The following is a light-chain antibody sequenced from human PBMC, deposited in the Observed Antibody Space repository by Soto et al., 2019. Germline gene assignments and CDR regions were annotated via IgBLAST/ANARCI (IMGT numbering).Light chain of an antibody. Sequence: DIQMTQSPSTLSASVGDRVTITCRASQSIANWLAWYQQKPGRAPNLLIFDASILESGIPSRFSGSGYGTEFTLAISRLQPDDFSTYYCQQYNRYSRTFGQGTKVDIK. V-gene: IGKV1-5*01. CDR3: QQYNRYSRT. J-gene: IGKJ1*01. CDR1: QSIANW. CDR2: DAS.